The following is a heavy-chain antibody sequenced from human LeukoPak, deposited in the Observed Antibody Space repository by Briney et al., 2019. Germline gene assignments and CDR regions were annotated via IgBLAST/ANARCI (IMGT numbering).Heavy chain of an antibody. CDR3: AKSEEQWLAYWYFDL. V-gene: IGHV3-30*18. CDR1: GFTFSSHG. Sequence: PGGSLRLSCAASGFTFSSHGMHWVCQAPGKGREWVPAISYDGSNKYYADSVKGRFNISRDNSKNTLYLQMNSLRAQDTAVYYCAKSEEQWLAYWYFDLWGRRTLVTVSS. D-gene: IGHD6-19*01. J-gene: IGHJ2*01. CDR2: ISYDGSNK.